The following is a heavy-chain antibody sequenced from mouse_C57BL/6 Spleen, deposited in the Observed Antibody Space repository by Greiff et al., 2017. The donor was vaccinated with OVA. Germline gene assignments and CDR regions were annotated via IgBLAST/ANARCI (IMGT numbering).Heavy chain of an antibody. J-gene: IGHJ4*01. D-gene: IGHD1-1*01. CDR3: ARKRITTVVDY. V-gene: IGHV1-55*01. Sequence: QVQLKQPGAELVKPGASVKMSCKASGYTFTSYWITWVKQRPGQGLEWIGDIYPGSGSTNYNEKFKSKATLTVDTSSSTAYMQLSSLTSEDSAVYYCARKRITTVVDYWGQGTSVTVSS. CDR1: GYTFTSYW. CDR2: IYPGSGST.